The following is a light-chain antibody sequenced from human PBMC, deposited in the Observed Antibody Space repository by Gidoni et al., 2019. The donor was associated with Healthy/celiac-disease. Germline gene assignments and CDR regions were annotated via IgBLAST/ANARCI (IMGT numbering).Light chain of an antibody. J-gene: IGLJ3*02. CDR2: EIS. V-gene: IGLV2-18*02. CDR1: SCDVGNYNR. CDR3: SSYTSSSTWV. Sequence: QSALTQPPSVSGSPGQSVTISCTGTSCDVGNYNRVSWYQQPPGTAPKLMIYEISNRPSGVPDRFSGSKSGNTASLTISGLQAEDEADYYCSSYTSSSTWVFGGGTKLTVL.